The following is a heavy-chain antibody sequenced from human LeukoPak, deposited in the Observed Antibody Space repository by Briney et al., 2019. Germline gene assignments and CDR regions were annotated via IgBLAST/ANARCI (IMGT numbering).Heavy chain of an antibody. Sequence: SGTLSLTCTVSGGSISSYYWSWIRQPPGKGLEWIGYIYYSGSTNYNPSLKSRVTISVDTSKNQFSLKLSSVTAADTAVYYCARAPPRGTIFGVVISDDAFDIWGQGTMVTVSS. D-gene: IGHD3-3*01. CDR3: ARAPPRGTIFGVVISDDAFDI. CDR2: IYYSGST. V-gene: IGHV4-59*01. J-gene: IGHJ3*02. CDR1: GGSISSYY.